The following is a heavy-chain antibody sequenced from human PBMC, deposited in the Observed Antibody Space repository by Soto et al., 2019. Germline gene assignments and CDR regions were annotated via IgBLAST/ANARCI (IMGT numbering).Heavy chain of an antibody. CDR2: ISAYNGNT. CDR1: GYTFTSYG. V-gene: IGHV1-18*04. CDR3: ARDQVRFLCLSGMDV. J-gene: IGHJ6*02. Sequence: GASVKVSCKASGYTFTSYGISWVRQAPGQGLEWMGWISAYNGNTNYAQKLQGRVTMTTDTSTSTAYMELRSLRSDDTAVYYCARDQVRFLCLSGMDVWGQGTTVTVSS. D-gene: IGHD3-3*01.